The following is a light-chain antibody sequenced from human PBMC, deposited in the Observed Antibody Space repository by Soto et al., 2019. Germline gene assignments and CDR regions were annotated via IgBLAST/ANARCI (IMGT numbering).Light chain of an antibody. Sequence: DIQLTQSPSFLSASVGDRVTITCRASQDIKNYLNWYQQKSGKAPKLLIYDASDLETGVPSRFSGSGSGTDFTFTINSLQPEDIATYYCQQYDNLPLTFGGGTKVDIK. CDR3: QQYDNLPLT. CDR2: DAS. J-gene: IGKJ4*01. CDR1: QDIKNY. V-gene: IGKV1-33*01.